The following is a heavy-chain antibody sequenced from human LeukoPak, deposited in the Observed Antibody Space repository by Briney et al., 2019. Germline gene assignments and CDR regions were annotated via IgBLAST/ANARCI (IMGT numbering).Heavy chain of an antibody. D-gene: IGHD3-10*01. J-gene: IGHJ6*02. CDR3: ARGSLSNYYGSGSYYIGYYYYGMDV. V-gene: IGHV4-34*01. CDR1: GGSFSGYY. Sequence: SETLSLTCAVYGGSFSGYYWSWIRQPPGKGLEWIGEINHSGSTNYNPSLKSRVTISVDTSKNQFSLKLSSVTAADTAVYYCARGSLSNYYGSGSYYIGYYYYGMDVWGQGTTVTVSS. CDR2: INHSGST.